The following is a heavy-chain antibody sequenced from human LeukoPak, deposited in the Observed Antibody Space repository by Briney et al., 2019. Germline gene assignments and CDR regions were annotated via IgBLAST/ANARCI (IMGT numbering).Heavy chain of an antibody. V-gene: IGHV4-34*01. CDR2: INHSGST. Sequence: SETLSLTCAVYGGSFSGYYWSWIRQPPGKGLEWIGEINHSGSTNYNAPLKSRVTISVDTSKNQFSLKLSSVTAADTAVYYCARVYRHTPIAAAGSRFDYWGEGTLVSVSS. J-gene: IGHJ4*02. CDR3: ARVYRHTPIAAAGSRFDY. D-gene: IGHD6-13*01. CDR1: GGSFSGYY.